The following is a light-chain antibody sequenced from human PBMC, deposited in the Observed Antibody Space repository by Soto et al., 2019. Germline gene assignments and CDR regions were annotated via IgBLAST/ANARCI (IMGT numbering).Light chain of an antibody. CDR1: QSVSNNY. CDR3: QQYGSSGT. Sequence: ETASTQSTSTLALARGEGATRSGRASQSVSNNYLAWYQQNPGQAHRLLIYGASNRATGIPDRFSGSGSGTDFTLTISRLEPEDFAVYYCQQYGSSGTFXQGTKVDIK. V-gene: IGKV3-20*01. J-gene: IGKJ1*01. CDR2: GAS.